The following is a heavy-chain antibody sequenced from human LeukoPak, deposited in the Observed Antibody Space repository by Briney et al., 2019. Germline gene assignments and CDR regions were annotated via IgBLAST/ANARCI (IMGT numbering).Heavy chain of an antibody. V-gene: IGHV4-59*01. Sequence: PSETLSLTCTVSGGSISSYYWSWFRQPPGKGLEWIGYIYYSGSTNYNPSLKSRVTISVDTSKNQFSLKLSSVTAADTAVYYCARDQGSSWFDYWGQGTLVTVSS. CDR1: GGSISSYY. CDR3: ARDQGSSWFDY. J-gene: IGHJ4*02. CDR2: IYYSGST. D-gene: IGHD6-13*01.